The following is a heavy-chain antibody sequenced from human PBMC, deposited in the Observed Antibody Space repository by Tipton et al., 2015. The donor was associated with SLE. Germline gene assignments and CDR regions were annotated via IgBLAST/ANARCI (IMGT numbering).Heavy chain of an antibody. CDR3: AKDSAYSRASRLGYFYAMDV. D-gene: IGHD3-22*01. J-gene: IGHJ6*02. CDR1: GFTFDDYG. CDR2: ISWDSGSI. V-gene: IGHV3-9*01. Sequence: LSLTCAASGFTFDDYGMHWVRQAPGKGLEWVSGISWDSGSIGYADSVKGRFTISRDNAKNSLYLQMNSLRAEDTALYYCAKDSAYSRASRLGYFYAMDVWGQGTTVTVSS.